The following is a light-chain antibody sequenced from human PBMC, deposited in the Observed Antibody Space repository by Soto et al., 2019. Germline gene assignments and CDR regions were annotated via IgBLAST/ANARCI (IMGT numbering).Light chain of an antibody. CDR2: GAS. J-gene: IGKJ4*01. V-gene: IGKV3-15*01. Sequence: EIVLTQSPATLSLSPGERATLSFRASQSVSRTYLAWYQQKPGQAPRLLIYGASTRATGIPVRFSGSGSGTEFTLTITSLQSEDFAVYYCQEYNNWHPITFGGGTKVDIK. CDR3: QEYNNWHPIT. CDR1: QSVSRTY.